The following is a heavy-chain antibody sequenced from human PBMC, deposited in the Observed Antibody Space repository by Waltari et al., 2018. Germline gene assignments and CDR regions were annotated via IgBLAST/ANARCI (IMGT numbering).Heavy chain of an antibody. CDR3: AREIAVAGTYAFDI. D-gene: IGHD6-19*01. V-gene: IGHV1-2*04. CDR2: INPNSGGT. J-gene: IGHJ3*02. Sequence: QVQLVQSGAEVKKPGASVKVSCKASGYTFTGYYLHWVRQAPGQGLEWMGWINPNSGGTNYAQKFQGWVTMTRDTSISTAYMELSRLRSDDTAVYYCAREIAVAGTYAFDIWGQGTMVTVSS. CDR1: GYTFTGYY.